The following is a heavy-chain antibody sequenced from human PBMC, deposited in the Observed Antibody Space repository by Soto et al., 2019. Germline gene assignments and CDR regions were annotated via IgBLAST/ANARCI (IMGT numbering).Heavy chain of an antibody. CDR1: GFTVSSHA. CDR2: ITADGGT. V-gene: IGHV3-23*01. D-gene: IGHD2-15*01. CDR3: APHVSCSGGSCQYDAFAI. Sequence: EVQVLESGGGLVQPGGSLRLSCEGSGFTVSSHAMTWIRQAPGKGPESVSTITADGGTYYADSVKGRFAMSRDTSESTLYLQMNRLGAEDTAAYYCAPHVSCSGGSCQYDAFAIRGQGTMVTVSS. J-gene: IGHJ3*02.